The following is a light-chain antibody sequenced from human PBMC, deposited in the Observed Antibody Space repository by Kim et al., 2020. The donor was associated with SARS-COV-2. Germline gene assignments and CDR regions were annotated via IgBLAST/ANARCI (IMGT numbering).Light chain of an antibody. CDR2: EVT. CDR3: CSSPWV. Sequence: QSALTQPASVSGSPGQSITISCTGTISDVGSNNLVYWYQQHPGKAPKLIIYEVTKRPSGVVNRFSGSKSGNTATLTITGLQPEDEADYYCCSSPWVFGGGTQLTVL. CDR1: ISDVGSNNL. J-gene: IGLJ3*02. V-gene: IGLV2-23*02.